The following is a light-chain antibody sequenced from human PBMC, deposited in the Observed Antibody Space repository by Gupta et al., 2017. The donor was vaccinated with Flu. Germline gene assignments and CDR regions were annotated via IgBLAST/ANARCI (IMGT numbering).Light chain of an antibody. CDR3: LVYYGRVWV. CDR2: STS. Sequence: QTVATQEPPLTVSPGGTVTLTCASNTGEVTIAYYPNWFQQKPGQAPRALNYSTSNKHPWTPGRFSGSLLGGKAALTLSGVQPEDEADYYCLVYYGRVWVFGGGTKLTVL. CDR1: TGEVTIAYY. J-gene: IGLJ3*02. V-gene: IGLV7-43*01.